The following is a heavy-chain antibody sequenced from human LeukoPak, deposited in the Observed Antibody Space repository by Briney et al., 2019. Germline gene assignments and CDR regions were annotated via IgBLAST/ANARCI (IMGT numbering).Heavy chain of an antibody. D-gene: IGHD3-10*01. CDR3: ARHTQLWFGVLFDY. J-gene: IGHJ4*02. V-gene: IGHV3-23*01. CDR2: ISGSGGST. Sequence: GGSLRLSCAASGFTFSSYAMSWVRQAPGKGLEWVSAISGSGGSTYCADSVKGRFTISRDNAKNSLYLQMNSLRAEDTAVYYCARHTQLWFGVLFDYWGQGTLVTVSS. CDR1: GFTFSSYA.